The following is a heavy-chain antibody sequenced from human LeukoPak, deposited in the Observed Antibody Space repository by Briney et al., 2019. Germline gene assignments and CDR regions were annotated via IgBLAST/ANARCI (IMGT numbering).Heavy chain of an antibody. J-gene: IGHJ6*03. CDR2: IKQDGSEK. CDR1: GFTFSSYW. V-gene: IGHV3-7*01. CDR3: AREVRYYYYYMDV. Sequence: GSLLLSCAASGFTFSSYWMSWVRQAPGKGLEWVANIKQDGSEKYYVDSVKGRFTISRDNAKNSLYLQMNSLRAEDTAVYYCAREVRYYYYYMDVWGKGTTVTVSS. D-gene: IGHD3-10*01.